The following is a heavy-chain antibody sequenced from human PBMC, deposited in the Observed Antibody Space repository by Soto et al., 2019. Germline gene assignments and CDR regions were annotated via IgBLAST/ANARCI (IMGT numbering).Heavy chain of an antibody. Sequence: ASVKVSCKASGCTFTSYGISWVRQAPGQGLEWMGWISAYNGNTNYAQKLQGRVTMTTDTSTSTAYMELRSLRSDDTAVYYCARDRHFTVTTFFDYWGQGTLVTVSS. CDR2: ISAYNGNT. CDR3: ARDRHFTVTTFFDY. J-gene: IGHJ4*02. D-gene: IGHD4-17*01. V-gene: IGHV1-18*01. CDR1: GCTFTSYG.